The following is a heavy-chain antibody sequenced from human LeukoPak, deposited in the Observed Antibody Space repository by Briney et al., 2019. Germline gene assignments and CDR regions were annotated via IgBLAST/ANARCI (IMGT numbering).Heavy chain of an antibody. CDR3: ARGDYYDSSGFSSGDAFDI. CDR1: GGSFSGYY. D-gene: IGHD3-22*01. Sequence: SETPSLTCAVYGGSFSGYYWSWIRQPPGKGLEWIGEINHSGSTNYNPSLKSRVTISVDTSKNQFSLKLSSVTAADTAVYYCARGDYYDSSGFSSGDAFDIWGQGTMVTVSS. V-gene: IGHV4-34*01. J-gene: IGHJ3*02. CDR2: INHSGST.